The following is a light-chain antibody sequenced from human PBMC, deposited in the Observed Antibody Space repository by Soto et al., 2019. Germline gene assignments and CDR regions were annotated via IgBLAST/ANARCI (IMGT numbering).Light chain of an antibody. V-gene: IGKV3-11*01. J-gene: IGKJ1*01. CDR3: QQRANWPPWT. CDR2: DAS. CDR1: QSVSTY. Sequence: EIVLTQSPATLSLSPGERATLSCRASQSVSTYLAWYQQKPGQAPRLLIYDASNRATGIAARFSGSGSGTDFTLTSSSLEPEDFAVYYCQQRANWPPWTFGQGTKVEIK.